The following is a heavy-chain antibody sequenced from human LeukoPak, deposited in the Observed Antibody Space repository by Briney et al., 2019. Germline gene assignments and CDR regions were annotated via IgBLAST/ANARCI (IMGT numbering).Heavy chain of an antibody. CDR1: GFTFSDYY. J-gene: IGHJ4*02. D-gene: IGHD3-22*01. V-gene: IGHV3-11*01. CDR3: ARGEKYYDSSGYYYEPVY. CDR2: ISSSGSTI. Sequence: GGSLRLSCAASGFTFSDYYMSWIRQAPGKGLEWVSYISSSGSTIYYADSVKGRFTISRDNAKNSLYLQMNSLRAEDTAVYYCARGEKYYDSSGYYYEPVYWGQGTLVTVSS.